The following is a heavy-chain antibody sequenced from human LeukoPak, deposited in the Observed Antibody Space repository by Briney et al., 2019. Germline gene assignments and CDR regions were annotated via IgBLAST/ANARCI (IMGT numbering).Heavy chain of an antibody. CDR2: ISAYNGNT. D-gene: IGHD3-10*01. CDR3: ARVTGGSGSYYFDY. CDR1: GYTFTSYG. Sequence: ASVKVSCKASGYTFTSYGISWVRQAPGKGVEWMGWISAYNGNTNYAQKLQGRATMTTDTSTSTAYMELRSLRSDDTAVYYCARVTGGSGSYYFDYWGQGTLVTVSS. J-gene: IGHJ4*02. V-gene: IGHV1-18*01.